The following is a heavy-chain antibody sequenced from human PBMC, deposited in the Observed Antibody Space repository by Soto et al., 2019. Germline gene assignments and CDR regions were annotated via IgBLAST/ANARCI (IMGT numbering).Heavy chain of an antibody. CDR3: ATPDIVVVQAATNSYYYGMDD. V-gene: IGHV1-69*01. D-gene: IGHD2-2*01. Sequence: QVQLVQSGAEVKKPGSSVKVSCKASGGTFSSYAISWVRQAPGQGLEWMGGIIPIFGTANYAQQFQGRVTLTADESTSTAYMELSSLRSYDTAAYSSATPDIVVVQAATNSYYYGMDDCGQGTTVTVSS. CDR2: IIPIFGTA. CDR1: GGTFSSYA. J-gene: IGHJ6*02.